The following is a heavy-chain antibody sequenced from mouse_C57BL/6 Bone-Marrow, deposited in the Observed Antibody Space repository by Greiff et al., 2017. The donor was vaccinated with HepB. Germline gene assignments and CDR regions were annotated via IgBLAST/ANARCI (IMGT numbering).Heavy chain of an antibody. CDR2: INPGSGGT. CDR3: ARIDYDYGNY. J-gene: IGHJ2*01. Sequence: VQLQQSGAELVRPGTSVKVSCKASGYAFTNYLIEWVKQRPGQGLEWIGVINPGSGGTNYNEKFKGKATLTADKSSSTAYMQLSSLTSEDSAVYFCARIDYDYGNYWGQGTTLTVSS. CDR1: GYAFTNYL. V-gene: IGHV1-54*01. D-gene: IGHD2-4*01.